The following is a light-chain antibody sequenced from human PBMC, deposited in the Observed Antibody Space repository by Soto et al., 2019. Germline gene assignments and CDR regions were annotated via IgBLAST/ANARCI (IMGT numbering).Light chain of an antibody. CDR1: QSVSSGY. Sequence: EIVLTQSPATLSLSPGERATLSCRASQSVSSGYLAWYQQRPGQAPRLLIYGASTRATGIPDRFSGSESGTEFTLTISSLQSEDFAVYYCQQYNNWPPITFGQGTRLEIK. CDR3: QQYNNWPPIT. V-gene: IGKV3D-7*01. CDR2: GAS. J-gene: IGKJ5*01.